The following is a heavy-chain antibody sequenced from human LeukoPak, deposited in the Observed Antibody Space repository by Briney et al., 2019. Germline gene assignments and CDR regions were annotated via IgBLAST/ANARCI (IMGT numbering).Heavy chain of an antibody. CDR2: IYYSGST. CDR1: GGSIRSSSYY. CDR3: ARHSGSGTLFYYYYYMDV. Sequence: PSETLSLTCTISGGSIRSSSYYWGWIRQPPGKGLEWIGSIYYSGSTYYNPSLKSRVTISVDTSKNQFSLKLSSVTAADTAVYYCARHSGSGTLFYYYYYMDVWGKGTTVTISS. V-gene: IGHV4-39*01. J-gene: IGHJ6*03. D-gene: IGHD3-10*01.